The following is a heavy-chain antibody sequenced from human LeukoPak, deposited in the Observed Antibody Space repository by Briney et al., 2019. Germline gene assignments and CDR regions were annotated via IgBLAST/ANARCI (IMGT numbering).Heavy chain of an antibody. D-gene: IGHD1-26*01. CDR2: IYYSGST. Sequence: SETLSLTCTVSGGSISSYYWSWIRQPPGKGLEWIGYIYYSGSTNYNPSLKSRVTISVDTSKNQFSLKLSSVTAADTAVCYCAGSGSYYISDYWGQGTLVTVSS. J-gene: IGHJ4*02. V-gene: IGHV4-59*01. CDR3: AGSGSYYISDY. CDR1: GGSISSYY.